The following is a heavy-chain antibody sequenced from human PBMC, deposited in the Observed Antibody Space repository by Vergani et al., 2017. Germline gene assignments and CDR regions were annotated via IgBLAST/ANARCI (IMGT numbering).Heavy chain of an antibody. D-gene: IGHD3-10*01. V-gene: IGHV4-30-4*08. CDR3: ASYYRLTSGVDWFDP. CDR2: SYYSGST. CDR1: SDSISSGDYY. J-gene: IGHJ5*02. Sequence: QVQLQESGPGLVKPSQTLSLTCTVSSDSISSGDYYWSWIRQPPGKGLEWIGYSYYSGSTYYNPSLKSRVTISVDTSKNQFSLKLSSVTAADTAVYYCASYYRLTSGVDWFDPWGQGTLVTVSS.